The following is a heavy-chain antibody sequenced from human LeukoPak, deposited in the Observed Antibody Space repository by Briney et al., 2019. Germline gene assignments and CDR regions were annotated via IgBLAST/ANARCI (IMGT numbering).Heavy chain of an antibody. J-gene: IGHJ4*02. CDR1: GFTFSSYT. D-gene: IGHD3-22*01. CDR2: IGSSTSTI. Sequence: PGGSLRLSCAASGFTFSSYTMNWVRQAPGKGLEWVSYIGSSTSTIYYADSVKGRFTISRDNAKNSLYLQMNSLRAEDTAVYYCSVYDSSGYKTFDYWGQGTLVTVSS. V-gene: IGHV3-48*01. CDR3: SVYDSSGYKTFDY.